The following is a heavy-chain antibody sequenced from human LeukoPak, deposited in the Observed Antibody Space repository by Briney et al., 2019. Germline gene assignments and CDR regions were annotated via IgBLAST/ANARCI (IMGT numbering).Heavy chain of an antibody. D-gene: IGHD6-13*01. V-gene: IGHV4-59*01. CDR2: IYYSGST. CDR3: ARDSSSWAGHYYYMDV. CDR1: GGPISSYY. Sequence: PSETLSLTCTVSGGPISSYYWSWIRQPPGKGLEWIGYIYYSGSTNYNPSLKSRVTISVDTSKNQFSLKLSSVTAADTAVCYCARDSSSWAGHYYYMDVWGKGTTVTVSS. J-gene: IGHJ6*03.